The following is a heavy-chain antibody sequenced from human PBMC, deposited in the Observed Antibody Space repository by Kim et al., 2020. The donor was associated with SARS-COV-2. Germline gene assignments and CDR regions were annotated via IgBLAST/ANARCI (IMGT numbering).Heavy chain of an antibody. Sequence: ASVKVSCKASGYTFTGYYMHWVRQAPGQGLEWMGWINPNSGGTNYAQKFQGRVTMTRDTSISTAYMELSRLRSDDTAVYYCARGAKVAVAGTNNWFDPWGQGTLVTASS. CDR1: GYTFTGYY. V-gene: IGHV1-2*02. D-gene: IGHD6-19*01. J-gene: IGHJ5*02. CDR3: ARGAKVAVAGTNNWFDP. CDR2: INPNSGGT.